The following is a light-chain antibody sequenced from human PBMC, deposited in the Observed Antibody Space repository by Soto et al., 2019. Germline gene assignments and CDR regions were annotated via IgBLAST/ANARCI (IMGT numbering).Light chain of an antibody. J-gene: IGLJ3*02. Sequence: QSALTQPRSVSGSPGQSVTISCTGTSGDVGGYNFVSWYQQHPGKAPTLMIFDVSQRPSGVPDRFSGSKSGNTASLTISGLQADDEADYYCCSYGGSYTWVFGGWTKLTVL. V-gene: IGLV2-11*01. CDR2: DVS. CDR3: CSYGGSYTWV. CDR1: SGDVGGYNF.